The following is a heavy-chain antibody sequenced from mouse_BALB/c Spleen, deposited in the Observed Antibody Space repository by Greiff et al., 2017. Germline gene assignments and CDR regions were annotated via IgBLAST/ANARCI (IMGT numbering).Heavy chain of an antibody. CDR1: GFSLTSYG. D-gene: IGHD2-10*01. CDR3: ARDQGAYYGNYFDY. V-gene: IGHV2-9*02. CDR2: IWAGGST. J-gene: IGHJ2*01. Sequence: VKLQESGPGLVAPSQSLSITCTVSGFSLTSYGVHWVRQPPGKGLEWLGVIWAGGSTNYNSALMSRLSISKDNSKSQVFLKMNSLQTDDTAMYYCARDQGAYYGNYFDYWGQGTTLTVSS.